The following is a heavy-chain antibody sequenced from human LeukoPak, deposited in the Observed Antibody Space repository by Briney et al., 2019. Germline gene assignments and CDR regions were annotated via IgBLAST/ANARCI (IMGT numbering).Heavy chain of an antibody. CDR1: GGTFSSYA. D-gene: IGHD1-1*01. V-gene: IGHV1-69*05. J-gene: IGHJ4*02. CDR2: IIPIFGTA. Sequence: SVKVSCKASGGTFSSYAISWLRQAPGQGLEWMGGIIPIFGTANDAQKFQGRVTITTDESTSTAYMELSSLRSKDTAVYYCAREPELERFDYRGQGTLVTVSS. CDR3: AREPELERFDY.